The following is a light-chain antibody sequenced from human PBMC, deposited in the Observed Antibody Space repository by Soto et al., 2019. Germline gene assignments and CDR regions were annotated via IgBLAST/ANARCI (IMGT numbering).Light chain of an antibody. V-gene: IGKV3-15*01. J-gene: IGKJ1*01. CDR2: GAS. Sequence: EIVMTQSPATLSVSPGERATLSCRASQSVSSNLAWYQQKPGQAPRLLIYGASTRATGIPARFSGSGSGTEFTLTISSLQSEDVATFYCQNYDSVPRTFGQGTKVEIK. CDR3: QNYDSVPRT. CDR1: QSVSSN.